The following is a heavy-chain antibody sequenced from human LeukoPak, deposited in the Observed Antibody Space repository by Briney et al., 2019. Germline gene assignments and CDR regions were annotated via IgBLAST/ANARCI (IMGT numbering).Heavy chain of an antibody. CDR1: LDSTTSNF. Sequence: NSSETLSLTCTVSLDSTTSNFWGWVRQPPGKGLEWIGEIHRSGSPNYNPSLQSRVTISIDRSRNQIALELSSVTAADTAVYYCAREILGGFNPGAYWGQGTLVTVSS. D-gene: IGHD1-14*01. V-gene: IGHV4-4*02. CDR3: AREILGGFNPGAY. CDR2: IHRSGSP. J-gene: IGHJ4*02.